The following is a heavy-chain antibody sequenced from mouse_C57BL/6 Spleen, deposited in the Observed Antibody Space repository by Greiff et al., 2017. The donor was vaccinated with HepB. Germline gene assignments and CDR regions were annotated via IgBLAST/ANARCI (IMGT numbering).Heavy chain of an antibody. CDR1: GFTFSSYA. D-gene: IGHD4-1*01. CDR3: TRDVTGYAMDY. CDR2: ISSGGDYI. Sequence: EVKLVESGEGLVKPGGSLKLSCAASGFTFSSYAMSWVRQTPEKRLEWVAYISSGGDYIYYADTVKGRFTISRDNARNTLYLQMSSLKSEDTAMYYCTRDVTGYAMDYWGQGTSVTVSS. V-gene: IGHV5-9-1*02. J-gene: IGHJ4*01.